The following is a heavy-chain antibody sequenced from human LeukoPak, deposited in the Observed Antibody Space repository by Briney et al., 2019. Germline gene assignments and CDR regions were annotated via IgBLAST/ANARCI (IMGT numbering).Heavy chain of an antibody. V-gene: IGHV1-18*01. CDR1: GYTFTSYG. Sequence: ASVKVSCKASGYTFTSYGISWVRQAPGQGREWMGWISAYNGNTNYAQKLQGRVTMTTDTSTSTAYMELRSLRSDDTAVYYCASGFDILTGYYCDYWGQGTLVTVSS. CDR3: ASGFDILTGYYCDY. J-gene: IGHJ4*02. D-gene: IGHD3-9*01. CDR2: ISAYNGNT.